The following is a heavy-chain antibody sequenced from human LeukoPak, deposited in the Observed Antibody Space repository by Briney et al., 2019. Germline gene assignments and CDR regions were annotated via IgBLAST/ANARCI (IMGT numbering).Heavy chain of an antibody. CDR1: GGPIGAYY. CDR3: ARDSYYDFWSGYVNWFDP. V-gene: IGHV4-4*07. Sequence: PSETLSLTCSVSGGPIGAYYWSWIRLPAGKGLEWIGRMFSSGISTYNPSLRSRVTMSVDTSKNQISLNLRSVTAADTAVYYCARDSYYDFWSGYVNWFDPWGQGTLVIVSP. CDR2: MFSSGIS. D-gene: IGHD3-3*01. J-gene: IGHJ5*02.